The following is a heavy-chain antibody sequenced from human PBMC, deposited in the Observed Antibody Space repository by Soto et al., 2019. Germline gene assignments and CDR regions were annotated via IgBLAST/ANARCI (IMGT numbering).Heavy chain of an antibody. J-gene: IGHJ4*02. D-gene: IGHD3-22*01. CDR2: IIPIFGTA. CDR1: GGTFSSYA. V-gene: IGHV1-69*13. CDR3: ASNLYYYDSSGYRTPDDY. Sequence: SVKVSCKASGGTFSSYAISWVRQAPGQGLEWMGGIIPIFGTANYAQKFQGRVTITADESTSTAYMELSSLRSEDTAVYYCASNLYYYDSSGYRTPDDYWGQGTLVTVS.